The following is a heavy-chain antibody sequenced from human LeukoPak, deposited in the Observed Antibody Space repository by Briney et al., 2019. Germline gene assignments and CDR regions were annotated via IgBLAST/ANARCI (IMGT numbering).Heavy chain of an antibody. CDR3: AKLGTGDIETFDY. CDR1: GFTFSSYG. Sequence: GGSLRLSCAASGFTFSSYGMHWVRQAPGKGLEWVAFIRYDGSNKYYADSVKGRFTISRDNSKNTLYLQMNSLRAEDTAVYYCAKLGTGDIETFDYWGQGTLVTVSS. D-gene: IGHD3-16*01. CDR2: IRYDGSNK. V-gene: IGHV3-30*02. J-gene: IGHJ4*02.